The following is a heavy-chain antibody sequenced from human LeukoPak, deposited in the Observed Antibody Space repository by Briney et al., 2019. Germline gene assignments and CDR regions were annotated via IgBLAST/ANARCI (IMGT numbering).Heavy chain of an antibody. V-gene: IGHV3-74*01. J-gene: IGHJ4*02. CDR3: ARSYYDVLTGYYNHLDY. D-gene: IGHD3-9*01. Sequence: TGGSLRLSCAASGFTFSNNWMHWVRQAPGKGLVWVSRINSERTSTSYADSVKGRFTISRDNAKNTLYLQMNSLRDEDTAVYYCARSYYDVLTGYYNHLDYWGQGTLVTVSS. CDR2: INSERTST. CDR1: GFTFSNNW.